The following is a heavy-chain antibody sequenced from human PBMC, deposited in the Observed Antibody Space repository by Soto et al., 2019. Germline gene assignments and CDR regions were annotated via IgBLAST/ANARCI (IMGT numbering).Heavy chain of an antibody. CDR1: GFNFDDFA. J-gene: IGHJ3*02. D-gene: IGHD2-21*02. Sequence: EVQLVESGGGLVQPGRSLRLSCAASGFNFDDFALHWVRQVPGKGLEWVSGISWNGATIAYAESVRGRFTTSRDSAKSSLFLHMSSLRTEDTALYYCAKDPGNCVVDACYGVGAFDIWGRGTMVVVSS. CDR3: AKDPGNCVVDACYGVGAFDI. V-gene: IGHV3-9*01. CDR2: ISWNGATI.